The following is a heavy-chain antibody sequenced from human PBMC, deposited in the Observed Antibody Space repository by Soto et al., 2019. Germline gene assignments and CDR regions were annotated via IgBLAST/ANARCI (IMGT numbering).Heavy chain of an antibody. CDR3: ARDQIDSGSYYHLDY. CDR1: GYTFTSYS. D-gene: IGHD1-26*01. J-gene: IGHJ4*02. CDR2: INPSGGST. V-gene: IGHV1-46*01. Sequence: ASVKVSSKASGYTFTSYSLHWVRQAPGQGLEWMGIINPSGGSTSYAQKFQGRVTMTRDTSTSTVYMELSSLRSEDTAVYYCARDQIDSGSYYHLDYWGQGTLVTVSS.